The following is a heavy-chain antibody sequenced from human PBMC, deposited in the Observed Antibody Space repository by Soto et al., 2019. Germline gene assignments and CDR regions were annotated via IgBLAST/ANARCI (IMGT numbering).Heavy chain of an antibody. Sequence: SEPLSLTCAVSGGSISSSNWWSWVRQPPGKGLEWIGEIYHSGSTNYNPSLKSRVTISVDKSKNQFSLKLSSVTAADTAVYYCARFVRIAAAVAYSWFDPWGQGTLVTVSS. CDR2: IYHSGST. CDR1: GGSISSSNW. V-gene: IGHV4-4*02. J-gene: IGHJ5*02. D-gene: IGHD6-13*01. CDR3: ARFVRIAAAVAYSWFDP.